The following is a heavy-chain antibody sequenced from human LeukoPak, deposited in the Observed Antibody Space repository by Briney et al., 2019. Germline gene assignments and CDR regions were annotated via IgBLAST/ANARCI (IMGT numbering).Heavy chain of an antibody. CDR2: ISYDGSNK. Sequence: PGGSLRLSCAASGFTFSSYGMHWVRQAPGKGLEWVAVISYDGSNKYYADSVKGRFTISRDNSKNTLYLQMNSLRAEDTAVYYCAKPRYSGFYHGMDVRGQGTTVTVSS. D-gene: IGHD2-15*01. CDR1: GFTFSSYG. CDR3: AKPRYSGFYHGMDV. J-gene: IGHJ6*02. V-gene: IGHV3-30*18.